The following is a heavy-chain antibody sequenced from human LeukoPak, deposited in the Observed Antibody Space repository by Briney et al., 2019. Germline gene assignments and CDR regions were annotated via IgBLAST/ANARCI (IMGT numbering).Heavy chain of an antibody. V-gene: IGHV3-23*01. J-gene: IGHJ6*03. CDR1: GFTFSSYA. D-gene: IGHD3-3*01. CDR2: ISGSGGST. Sequence: GGSLGLSCAASGFTFSSYAMSWVRQAPGKGLEWVSAISGSGGSTYYADSVKGRFTISRDNSKNTLYLQMNSLRAEDTAVYYCAKHTSYYYYYMDVWGKGTTVTVSS. CDR3: AKHTSYYYYYMDV.